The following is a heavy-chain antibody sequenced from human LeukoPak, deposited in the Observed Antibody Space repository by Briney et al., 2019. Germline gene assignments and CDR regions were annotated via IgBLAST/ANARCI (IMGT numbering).Heavy chain of an antibody. CDR1: GFAFSSYA. CDR2: ISGSGGST. CDR3: AKGGGYVTYYYMDV. J-gene: IGHJ6*03. V-gene: IGHV3-23*01. D-gene: IGHD5-12*01. Sequence: GGSLRLSCAASGFAFSSYAMSWVRQAPGKGLEWVSAISGSGGSTYYADSVKGRFTISRDNSKNTLYLQMNSLRAEDTAVYYCAKGGGYVTYYYMDVWGKGTTVTVSS.